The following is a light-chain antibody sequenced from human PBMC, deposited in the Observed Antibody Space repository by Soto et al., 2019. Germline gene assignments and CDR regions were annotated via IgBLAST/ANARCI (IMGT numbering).Light chain of an antibody. J-gene: IGKJ1*01. CDR2: AAS. CDR1: QGISSY. CDR3: QQYYSYPRP. V-gene: IGKV1-8*01. Sequence: AIRMTQSPSSFSASTGDRVTITCRASQGISSYLAWYQQKPGKAPKLLIYAASTLQSGVPSRFSGSGSGTDFTLTISCLQSEDFATYYCQQYYSYPRPFGQGTKLDIK.